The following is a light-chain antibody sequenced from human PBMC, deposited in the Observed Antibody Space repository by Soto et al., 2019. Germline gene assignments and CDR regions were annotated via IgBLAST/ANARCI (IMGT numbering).Light chain of an antibody. J-gene: IGKJ1*01. V-gene: IGKV1-5*01. CDR1: QSISSW. CDR3: QQYNSYSRT. Sequence: DIQMTQSPSTLSASVGARAPITCRARQSISSWLAWYQQKPGKAPKLLIYDASSLESGVPSRFSGSGSGTEFTLTISSLQPDDFATYYCQQYNSYSRTFGQGTKVDIK. CDR2: DAS.